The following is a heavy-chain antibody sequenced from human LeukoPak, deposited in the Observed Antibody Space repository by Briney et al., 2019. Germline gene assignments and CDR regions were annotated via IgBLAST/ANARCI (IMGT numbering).Heavy chain of an antibody. CDR2: IYYSGST. D-gene: IGHD2/OR15-2a*01. Sequence: SETLSLTCTVSGGSISSGGYYWSWIRQHPGKGLEWIGYIYYSGSTYYNPSLKSRVTISVDTSKNQFSLKLSSVTAADTAVYYCARWAVSVPYYYYYMDVWGKGTTVTVSS. CDR1: GGSISSGGYY. J-gene: IGHJ6*03. V-gene: IGHV4-31*03. CDR3: ARWAVSVPYYYYYMDV.